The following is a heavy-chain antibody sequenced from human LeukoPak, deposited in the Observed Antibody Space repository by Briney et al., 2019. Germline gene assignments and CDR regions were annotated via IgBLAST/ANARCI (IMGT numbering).Heavy chain of an antibody. CDR2: ISSSSSYI. CDR3: ARENKWELAHFDY. V-gene: IGHV3-21*01. J-gene: IGHJ4*02. Sequence: GGSLRLSCAASGFSFSSYSMNWVRHAPGKGLEWVSSISSSSSYIYYADSVKGRFTISRDNAKNSLYLQMNSLRAEDTAVYYCARENKWELAHFDYWGQGTLVTVSS. D-gene: IGHD1-26*01. CDR1: GFSFSSYS.